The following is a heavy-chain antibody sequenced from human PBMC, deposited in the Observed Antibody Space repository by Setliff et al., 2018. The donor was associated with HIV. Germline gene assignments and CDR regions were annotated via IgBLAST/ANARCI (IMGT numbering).Heavy chain of an antibody. CDR1: GFTFTNYY. Sequence: GGSLRLSCAASGFTFTNYYMNWVRQAPGKGLEWVAYISYSGSAIHYADSVKGRFTISRDNAKNSLYLQMNSLRAEDTAVYYCARDRVVGATLDPLDLWGQGTMVTVSS. V-gene: IGHV3-11*04. J-gene: IGHJ3*01. D-gene: IGHD1-26*01. CDR2: ISYSGSAI. CDR3: ARDRVVGATLDPLDL.